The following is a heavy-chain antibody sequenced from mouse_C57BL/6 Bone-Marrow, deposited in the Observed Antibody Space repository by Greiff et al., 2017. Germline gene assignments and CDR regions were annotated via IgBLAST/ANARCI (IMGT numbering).Heavy chain of an antibody. Sequence: EVQGVESGGGLVKPGGSLKLSCAASGFTFSDYGMHWVRQAPEKGLEWVAYISSGSSTIYYSDTVKGRFTISRDNDKNTLFLQKTSLRSEDTAMYYCARPLYGSSLYYAMDYWGQGTSVTVSS. V-gene: IGHV5-17*01. CDR3: ARPLYGSSLYYAMDY. CDR2: ISSGSSTI. CDR1: GFTFSDYG. J-gene: IGHJ4*01. D-gene: IGHD1-1*01.